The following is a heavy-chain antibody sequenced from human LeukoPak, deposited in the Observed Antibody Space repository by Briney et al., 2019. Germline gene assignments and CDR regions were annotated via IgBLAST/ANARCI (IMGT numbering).Heavy chain of an antibody. CDR2: IHYSGST. D-gene: IGHD1-26*01. J-gene: IGHJ4*02. CDR1: GDSISGYY. Sequence: SETLSLTCTVSGDSISGYYWSWIRQPPGKGLEWIGYIHYSGSTNYNPSLKSRVTISVDTSKNQFSLKLSSVTAADTAVYYCARDQAGATGYWGQGALVTVSS. CDR3: ARDQAGATGY. V-gene: IGHV4-59*01.